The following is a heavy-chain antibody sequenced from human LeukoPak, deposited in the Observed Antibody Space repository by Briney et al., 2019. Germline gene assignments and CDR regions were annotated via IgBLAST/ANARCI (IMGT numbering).Heavy chain of an antibody. Sequence: SETLSLTCAVYGGSFSGYYWSWIRQPPGKGLEWIGEINHSGSTNYNPSLKSRVTISVDTSKNQFSLKLSSVTAADTAVYYCARGGCSGGSCYSVWAQGTLVTVSS. D-gene: IGHD2-15*01. V-gene: IGHV4-34*01. CDR3: ARGGCSGGSCYSV. J-gene: IGHJ4*02. CDR1: GGSFSGYY. CDR2: INHSGST.